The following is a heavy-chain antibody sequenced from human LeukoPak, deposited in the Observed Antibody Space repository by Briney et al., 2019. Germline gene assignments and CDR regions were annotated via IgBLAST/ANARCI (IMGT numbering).Heavy chain of an antibody. J-gene: IGHJ6*03. V-gene: IGHV4-4*09. CDR3: ARQGLRGYYYMDV. CDR1: GGSISNYY. Sequence: SETLSLTCTVSGGSISNYYWSWIRQPPGKGLEWIGYIYTSGSTNYNPSLKSRVTISVDTSKNQFSLKLTSVTAADTAVYYCARQGLRGYYYMDVWGRGTTVTVSS. CDR2: IYTSGST. D-gene: IGHD3-16*01.